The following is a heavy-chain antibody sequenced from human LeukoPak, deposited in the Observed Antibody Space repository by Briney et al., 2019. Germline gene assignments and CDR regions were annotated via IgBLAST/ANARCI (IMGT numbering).Heavy chain of an antibody. CDR2: IFYSGTT. CDR1: GGSISSSSYY. CDR3: ARKPGYYYYYMDV. V-gene: IGHV4-39*07. D-gene: IGHD1-14*01. J-gene: IGHJ6*03. Sequence: SETLSLTCTVSGGSISSSSYYWGWIRQPPGKGLEWIGSIFYSGTTYYNPSLKSRVAISVDTSKNQFSLKLSSVTAADTAVYYCARKPGYYYYYMDVWGKGTTVTVSS.